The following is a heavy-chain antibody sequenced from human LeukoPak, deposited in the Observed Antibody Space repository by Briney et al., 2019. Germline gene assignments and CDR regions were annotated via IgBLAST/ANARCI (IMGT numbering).Heavy chain of an antibody. D-gene: IGHD3-10*01. CDR3: AKVFMVRGVTKAWKTYYFEY. V-gene: IGHV3-23*01. CDR2: ISGSGGST. J-gene: IGHJ4*02. Sequence: GGSLRLSCAASGFTFSSYAMSWVRQAPGKGLEWVSAISGSGGSTYYADSVKGRFTISRDNSKNTLYLQMNSLRAEDTAVFYCAKVFMVRGVTKAWKTYYFEYWGQGTLVTVSS. CDR1: GFTFSSYA.